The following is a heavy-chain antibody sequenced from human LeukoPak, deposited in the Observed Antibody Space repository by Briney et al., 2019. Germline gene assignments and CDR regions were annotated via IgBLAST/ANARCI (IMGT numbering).Heavy chain of an antibody. D-gene: IGHD1-1*01. CDR2: VDHSGST. CDR1: GVSISSNNW. CDR3: ARGAGGYRFDP. J-gene: IGHJ5*02. V-gene: IGHV4-4*02. Sequence: SGTLSLTCAVSGVSISSNNWWSWVRQPPGKGLEWIGEVDHSGSTYYNPSLKSRVTISADTSKKQFSLKLTSLTAADTAVYYCARGAGGYRFDPWGQGTLVTVSS.